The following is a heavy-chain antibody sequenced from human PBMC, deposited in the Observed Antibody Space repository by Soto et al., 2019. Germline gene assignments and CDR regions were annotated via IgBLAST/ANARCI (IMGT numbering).Heavy chain of an antibody. D-gene: IGHD3-22*01. Sequence: PGESLKISCKGSGYSFTSYWIGWVRQMPGKGLEWMGIIYPGDSDTRYSPSFQGQVTISADKSISTAYLQWSSLKASDTAMYYCARHRPDYYYYDSSGSHWAWDYWGQGTLVTVSS. CDR2: IYPGDSDT. CDR1: GYSFTSYW. CDR3: ARHRPDYYYYDSSGSHWAWDY. V-gene: IGHV5-51*01. J-gene: IGHJ4*02.